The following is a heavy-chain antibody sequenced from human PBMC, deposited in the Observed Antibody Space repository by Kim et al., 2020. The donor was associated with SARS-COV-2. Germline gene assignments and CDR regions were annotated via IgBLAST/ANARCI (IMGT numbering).Heavy chain of an antibody. J-gene: IGHJ4*02. V-gene: IGHV3-30*18. CDR3: AKENTDLGFDY. CDR1: GFTFSSYG. Sequence: GGSLRLSCAASGFTFSSYGMHWVRQAPGKGLEWVAVISYDGSNKYYADSVKGRFTISRDNSKNTLYLQMNSLRAEDTAVYYCAKENTDLGFDYWGQGTLVTVSS. CDR2: ISYDGSNK. D-gene: IGHD2-2*02.